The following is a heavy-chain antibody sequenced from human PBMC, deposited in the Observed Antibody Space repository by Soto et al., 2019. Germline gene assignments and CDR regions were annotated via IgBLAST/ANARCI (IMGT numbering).Heavy chain of an antibody. J-gene: IGHJ5*02. V-gene: IGHV4-39*01. CDR3: ARDFFDSSDYTTNWFDP. Sequence: PSETLSLTCTVSGGSISSSSYYWGWIRQPPGKGLEWIGSIYHSGSTYYNPSLKSRVTISVDTSKNQFSLKLTSVTAADAALYYCARDFFDSSDYTTNWFDPWGQGTLVTVSS. CDR1: GGSISSSSYY. CDR2: IYHSGST. D-gene: IGHD3-22*01.